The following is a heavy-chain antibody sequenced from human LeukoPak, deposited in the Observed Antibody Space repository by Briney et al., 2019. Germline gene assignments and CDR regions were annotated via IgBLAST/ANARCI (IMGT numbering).Heavy chain of an antibody. CDR1: GFTFSDYY. Sequence: PGGSLRLSCAASGFTFSDYYMSWFRQAPGKGLEWVSFISSSGSTIYYADSVKGRFTISRDNAKNSLYLQMNSLRAEDTAVYYCARDGFDWLGWFDPWGQGTLVTVSS. J-gene: IGHJ5*02. CDR2: ISSSGSTI. CDR3: ARDGFDWLGWFDP. V-gene: IGHV3-11*01. D-gene: IGHD3-9*01.